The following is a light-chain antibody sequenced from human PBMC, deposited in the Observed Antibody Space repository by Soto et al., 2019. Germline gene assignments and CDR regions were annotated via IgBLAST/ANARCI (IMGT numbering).Light chain of an antibody. V-gene: IGKV1-17*02. CDR1: QGIRID. Sequence: DIQMTQSPSSLSASVGDRVTITCRASQGIRIDLGWFQQRPGKAPRRLIYGASSLQSGVPSRFSGSGSGTEFTLTISNLQPEDFATYYCQHYNSYSEAFGQGTKVDIK. CDR3: QHYNSYSEA. J-gene: IGKJ1*01. CDR2: GAS.